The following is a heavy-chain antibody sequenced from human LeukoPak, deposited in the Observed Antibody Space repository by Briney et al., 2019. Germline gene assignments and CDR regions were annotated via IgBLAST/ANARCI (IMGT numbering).Heavy chain of an antibody. Sequence: SETLSLTCTVSGGSISSSSYYWGWIRQPPGKGLEWIGSIYYSGSTYYNPSLKGRVTISVDTSKNQFSLKLSSVTAADTAVYYCAWSGSPYYFDYWGQGTLVTVSS. CDR2: IYYSGST. V-gene: IGHV4-39*01. CDR1: GGSISSSSYY. CDR3: AWSGSPYYFDY. D-gene: IGHD3-3*01. J-gene: IGHJ4*02.